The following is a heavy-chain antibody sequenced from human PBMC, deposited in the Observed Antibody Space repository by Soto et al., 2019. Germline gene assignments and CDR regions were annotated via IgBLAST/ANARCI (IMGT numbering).Heavy chain of an antibody. D-gene: IGHD3-3*01. J-gene: IGHJ6*02. CDR1: GYTFTSYG. Sequence: QVQLVQSGAEVKKPGASVKVSCKASGYTFTSYGISWVRQAPGQGLEWMGWISAYNGNTNYAQKLQGRVTMTTDTSTSTVYMELRSLRSDDTAVYYCARVGGITIFGVVNPYYYYGMDVWGQGTTVTVSS. CDR2: ISAYNGNT. V-gene: IGHV1-18*01. CDR3: ARVGGITIFGVVNPYYYYGMDV.